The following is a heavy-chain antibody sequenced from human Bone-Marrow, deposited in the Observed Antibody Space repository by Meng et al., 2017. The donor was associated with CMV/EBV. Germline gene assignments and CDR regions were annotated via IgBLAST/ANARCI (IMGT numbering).Heavy chain of an antibody. CDR2: ISSSGSTI. D-gene: IGHD3-9*01. J-gene: IGHJ6*02. Sequence: GESLKISCAASGFTFSDYYMSWIRQAPGKGLEWVSYISSSGSTIYYADSVKGRFTISRDNAKNSLYLQMNSLRAEDTAVYYCARFGLLVFYDILTGYSYGMDVWDQGTTVTVSS. CDR3: ARFGLLVFYDILTGYSYGMDV. CDR1: GFTFSDYY. V-gene: IGHV3-11*04.